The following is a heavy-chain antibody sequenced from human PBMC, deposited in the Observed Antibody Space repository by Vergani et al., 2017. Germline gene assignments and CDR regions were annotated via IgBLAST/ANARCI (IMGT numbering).Heavy chain of an antibody. V-gene: IGHV3-21*01. CDR3: ARSSVTWFGELLHHFDY. J-gene: IGHJ4*02. CDR1: GFTFSSYS. Sequence: EVQLVESGGGLVKPGGSLRLSCAASGFTFSSYSMNWVRQAPGKGLEWVSSISSSSSYIYYADSVKGRFTISRDNAKNSLYLQMNSLRAEDTAVYYCARSSVTWFGELLHHFDYWGQGTLVTVSS. D-gene: IGHD3-10*01. CDR2: ISSSSSYI.